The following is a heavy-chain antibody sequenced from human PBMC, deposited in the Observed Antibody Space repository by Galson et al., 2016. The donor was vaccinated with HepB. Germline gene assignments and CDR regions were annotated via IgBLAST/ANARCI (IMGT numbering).Heavy chain of an antibody. CDR1: GFNLSTFG. CDR3: ARAGFSEAFDP. D-gene: IGHD3-10*01. V-gene: IGHV3-33*01. CDR2: IWYDGSNK. Sequence: SLRLSCAASGFNLSTFGMHWVRQAPGKGLEWVAVIWYDGSNKFYGDSVKGRFTISRDNSKNTLYPQMNRLRAEDTAVYYCARAGFSEAFDPWGQGTLVTVSS. J-gene: IGHJ5*02.